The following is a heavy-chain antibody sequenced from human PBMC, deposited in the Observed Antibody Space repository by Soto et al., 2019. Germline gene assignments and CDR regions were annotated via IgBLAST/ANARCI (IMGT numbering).Heavy chain of an antibody. D-gene: IGHD2-2*01. CDR1: GGSSSSYY. CDR3: ARVSPADAFDI. V-gene: IGHV4-59*01. CDR2: IYYSGST. J-gene: IGHJ3*02. Sequence: SETLSLTCSVSGGSSSSYYWSWIRQPPGKGLEWIGYIYYSGSTNYNPSLKSRVTISVDTSKNQFSLKLSSVTAADTAVYYCARVSPADAFDIWGQGTMVTV.